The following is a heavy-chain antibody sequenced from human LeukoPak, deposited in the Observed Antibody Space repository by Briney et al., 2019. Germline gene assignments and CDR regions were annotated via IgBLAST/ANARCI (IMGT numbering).Heavy chain of an antibody. D-gene: IGHD2-2*03. CDR3: ARDQLDWYFDL. Sequence: VSVRVSCKASGYNFISYGLTWVRQAPGQGLEWMGWISTYDGNTYYSQKFQGRVTMTTDTSTSTAYMELRSLRSDDTAVYYCARDQLDWYFDLWGRGTLVTVSS. CDR2: ISTYDGNT. CDR1: GYNFISYG. J-gene: IGHJ2*01. V-gene: IGHV1-18*01.